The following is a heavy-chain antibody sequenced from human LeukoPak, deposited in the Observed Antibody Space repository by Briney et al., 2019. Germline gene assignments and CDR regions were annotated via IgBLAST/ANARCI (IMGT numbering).Heavy chain of an antibody. CDR1: GYTFTSYG. CDR2: ISAYNGNT. J-gene: IGHJ4*02. CDR3: ARAPHSGSYPHGDY. V-gene: IGHV1-18*01. Sequence: GASVKVSCKASGYTFTSYGISWVRQAPGQGLEWMGWISAYNGNTNYAQKLRGRVTMTTDTSTSTAYMELRSLRPDDTAVYYCARAPHSGSYPHGDYWGQGTLVTVSS. D-gene: IGHD1-26*01.